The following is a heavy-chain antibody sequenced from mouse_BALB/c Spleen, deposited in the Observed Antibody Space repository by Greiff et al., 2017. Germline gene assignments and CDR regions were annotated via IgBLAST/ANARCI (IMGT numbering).Heavy chain of an antibody. CDR3: ASRYYYGSSYFDY. CDR2: IDPANGNT. CDR1: GFNIKDTY. D-gene: IGHD1-1*01. V-gene: IGHV14-3*02. Sequence: EVQRVESGAELVKPGASVKLSCTASGFNIKDTYMHWVKQRPEQGLEWIGRIDPANGNTKYDPKFQGKATITADTSSNTAYLQLSSLTSEDTAVYYCASRYYYGSSYFDYWGQGTTLTVSS. J-gene: IGHJ2*01.